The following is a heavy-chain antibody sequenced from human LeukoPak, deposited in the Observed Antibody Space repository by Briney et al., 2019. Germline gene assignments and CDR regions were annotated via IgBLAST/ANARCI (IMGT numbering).Heavy chain of an antibody. D-gene: IGHD6-6*01. CDR1: GFTFSSYG. CDR3: AKEYQYSSPGHYYYYGMDV. CDR2: ISYDGSNK. J-gene: IGHJ6*02. V-gene: IGHV3-30*18. Sequence: GGSLRLSCAASGFTFSSYGMHWVRQAPGKGLEWVAVISYDGSNKYYADSVKGRFTISRDNSKNTLYLQMNSLRAEDTAVYYCAKEYQYSSPGHYYYYGMDVWGQGTTVTVSS.